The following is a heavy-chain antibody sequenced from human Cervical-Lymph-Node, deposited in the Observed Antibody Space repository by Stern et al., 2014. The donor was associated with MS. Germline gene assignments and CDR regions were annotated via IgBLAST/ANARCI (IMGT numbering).Heavy chain of an antibody. CDR3: ARVNGGNSDWFDP. CDR1: GYMFASHW. D-gene: IGHD4-23*01. Sequence: VQLVQSGAEVKKPGESLKISCKASGYMFASHWIGWGRQMPGKGLGWMGITYPGDSDTRYSPSFQGLVTISVDKSISTAYLQWSSLKASDTAMYYCARVNGGNSDWFDPWGQGTLVTVSS. V-gene: IGHV5-51*01. CDR2: TYPGDSDT. J-gene: IGHJ5*02.